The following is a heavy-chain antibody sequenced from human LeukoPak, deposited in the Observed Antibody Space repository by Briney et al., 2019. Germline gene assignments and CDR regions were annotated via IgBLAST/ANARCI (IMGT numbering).Heavy chain of an antibody. D-gene: IGHD4-23*01. V-gene: IGHV4-4*07. Sequence: SDTLSLTCTVSGGPINSYYWSWIRQPAGKGLEWVGRIYSSGSTNYNPSIKSRASMSVDTSKNQFSLKLTSVTAADTAVYYCARGGKATVVTMWGQGILVTVSS. CDR3: ARGGKATVVTM. CDR2: IYSSGST. J-gene: IGHJ4*02. CDR1: GGPINSYY.